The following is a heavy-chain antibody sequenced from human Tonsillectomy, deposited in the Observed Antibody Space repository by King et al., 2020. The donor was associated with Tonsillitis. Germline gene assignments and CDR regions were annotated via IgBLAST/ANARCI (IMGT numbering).Heavy chain of an antibody. Sequence: QLVQSGAEVKKPGASVKVSCKASGYTFTGYYMHCVRQAPGQGREWMGWINPNSGGTNYAKKFKGTVPMTRGPSISTAYMELSRLRSDDTAVYYCARDRPPYSSSVDYWGQGTLVTVSS. CDR2: INPNSGGT. V-gene: IGHV1-2*02. D-gene: IGHD6-6*01. CDR3: ARDRPPYSSSVDY. J-gene: IGHJ4*02. CDR1: GYTFTGYY.